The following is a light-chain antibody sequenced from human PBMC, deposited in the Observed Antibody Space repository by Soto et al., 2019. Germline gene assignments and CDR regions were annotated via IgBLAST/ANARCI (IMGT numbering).Light chain of an antibody. J-gene: IGKJ2*01. CDR2: GAS. CDR1: QSVSSSY. Sequence: EIVLTQSPGTLSLSPGERATLSCTASQSVSSSYLAWYQQKPGQAHRLLIYGASSRATGITDRFSGSGSGTDFTLTISRLEPEDFAVYYCQQYGSSMYTFGQGTKLEIK. V-gene: IGKV3-20*01. CDR3: QQYGSSMYT.